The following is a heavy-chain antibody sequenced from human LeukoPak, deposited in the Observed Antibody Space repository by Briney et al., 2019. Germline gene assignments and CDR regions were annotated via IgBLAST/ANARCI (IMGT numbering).Heavy chain of an antibody. V-gene: IGHV3-64*01. CDR3: ARVILTGYYYDS. J-gene: IGHJ4*02. CDR1: GFTFSTYA. D-gene: IGHD3-9*01. Sequence: PGGSVRLSCAASGFTFSTYALHWVRQAPGKGLELVSCVNSIGGKTYYATSVKGRFTISRDNSKNTLYLQMGSLRPEDMAVYHCARVILTGYYYDSWGQGTL. CDR2: VNSIGGKT.